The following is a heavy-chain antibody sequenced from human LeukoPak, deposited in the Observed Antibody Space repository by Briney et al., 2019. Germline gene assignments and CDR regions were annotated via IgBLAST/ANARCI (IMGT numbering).Heavy chain of an antibody. J-gene: IGHJ4*02. CDR1: GGSISSSSYY. D-gene: IGHD6-19*01. Sequence: KPSETLSLTCTVSGGSISSSSYYWGWIRQSPGQGLEWIGSIYSSGSTYYNPSLKSRVTIPVDTSKNQFSLKLSSVTAADTAVYYCARHQRIAVAGTDYFDYWGQGTLVTVSS. V-gene: IGHV4-39*01. CDR2: IYSSGST. CDR3: ARHQRIAVAGTDYFDY.